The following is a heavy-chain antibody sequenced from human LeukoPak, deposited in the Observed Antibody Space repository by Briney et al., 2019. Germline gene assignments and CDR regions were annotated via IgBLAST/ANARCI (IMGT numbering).Heavy chain of an antibody. D-gene: IGHD3-10*01. Sequence: GGSLRLSCAASGFTVSINYMTWVRQAPGRGLEWVSVVYSGGSTYYADSVKGRFTVSRDNSKNTLYLQMNSLRAEDTAVYYCASSRAVGFRDDAFDIWGQGTMVTVSS. CDR2: VYSGGST. V-gene: IGHV3-66*01. CDR1: GFTVSINY. J-gene: IGHJ3*02. CDR3: ASSRAVGFRDDAFDI.